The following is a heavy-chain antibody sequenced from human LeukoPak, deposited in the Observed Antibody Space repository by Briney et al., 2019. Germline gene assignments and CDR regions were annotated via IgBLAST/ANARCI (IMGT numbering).Heavy chain of an antibody. Sequence: GGSLRLTCAASGFTFSDYYMSWIRQAPGEGLEWISYISSSGGTISYADSVKGRFTISRDIAKNSLYLQMSSLRAEDTAVYYCARLRADSSGSYYFDYWGQGTLVTVSS. J-gene: IGHJ4*02. V-gene: IGHV3-11*01. CDR3: ARLRADSSGSYYFDY. D-gene: IGHD3-22*01. CDR1: GFTFSDYY. CDR2: ISSSGGTI.